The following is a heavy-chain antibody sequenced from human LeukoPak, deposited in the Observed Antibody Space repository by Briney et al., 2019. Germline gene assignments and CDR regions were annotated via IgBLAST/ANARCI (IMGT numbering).Heavy chain of an antibody. J-gene: IGHJ4*02. V-gene: IGHV4-39*07. CDR1: GDSVSSTSDN. D-gene: IGHD5-24*01. CDR2: IYYTGST. CDR3: AREPRDGYNRLDY. Sequence: SETLSLTCSVSGDSVSSTSDNWGWIRQPPGKGLEWVGNIYYTGSTYYNPSLKSRVTMSVDTSNNQFSLKLSSVTAADTAVYYCAREPRDGYNRLDYWGQGTLVTVSS.